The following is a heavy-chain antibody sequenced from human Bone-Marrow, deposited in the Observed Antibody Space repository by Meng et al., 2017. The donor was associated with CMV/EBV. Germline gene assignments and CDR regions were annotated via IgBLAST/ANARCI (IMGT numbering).Heavy chain of an antibody. V-gene: IGHV3-23*03. CDR1: GFTFDNSA. Sequence: GESLKISCAASGFTFDNSAMSWVRQAPGKGLEWVSVIYTGGRRTEYADSVKGRFTISRDDSENTLYLQMNNLRAEDTALYYCAKYEGMAWLSWWGQGTLVTIYS. D-gene: IGHD3-3*01. CDR2: IYTGGRRT. CDR3: AKYEGMAWLSW. J-gene: IGHJ4*02.